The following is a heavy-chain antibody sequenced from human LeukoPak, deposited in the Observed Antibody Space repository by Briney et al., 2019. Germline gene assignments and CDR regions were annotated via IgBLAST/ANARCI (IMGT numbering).Heavy chain of an antibody. J-gene: IGHJ3*02. CDR3: AKEGAIGGLFLLGVFDI. V-gene: IGHV4-4*07. CDR2: MYPSGIT. D-gene: IGHD3-16*01. Sequence: PSETLSLTCTVSGGSITSNYWSWIRQPAGKGLEWIGRMYPSGITTSTPSLQSRVTMSADTSKNQFSLKLSSMTASDTAVYYCAKEGAIGGLFLLGVFDIWGQGKMVTVSS. CDR1: GGSITSNY.